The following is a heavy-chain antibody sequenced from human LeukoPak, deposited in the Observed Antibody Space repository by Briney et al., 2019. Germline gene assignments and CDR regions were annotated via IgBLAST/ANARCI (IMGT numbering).Heavy chain of an antibody. CDR2: IKQDGSEK. J-gene: IGHJ4*02. CDR1: GFTFSSYW. V-gene: IGHV3-7*01. D-gene: IGHD6-19*01. CDR3: AKFSSGWYFDY. Sequence: GGSLRLSCAASGFTFSSYWMSWVRQAPGKGLEWVANIKQDGSEKYYVDSVKGRFTISRDNAKNSLYLQMNSLRAEDTAVYYCAKFSSGWYFDYWGQGTLVTVSS.